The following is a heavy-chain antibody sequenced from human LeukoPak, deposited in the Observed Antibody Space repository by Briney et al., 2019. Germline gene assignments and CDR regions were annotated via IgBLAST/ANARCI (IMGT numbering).Heavy chain of an antibody. CDR1: GYSISNGYY. V-gene: IGHV4-38-2*01. CDR2: LYRSDSA. CDR3: ARQHDSYYYYYIDV. Sequence: SETLSLTCAVSGYSISNGYYWVWIRQPPGRGLEWIGSLYRSDSAYYNTSLRSRVSMSVDTSKNQFSLTLSFVTAADTAVYYCARQHDSYYYYYIDVWGSGTTVTVSS. J-gene: IGHJ6*03.